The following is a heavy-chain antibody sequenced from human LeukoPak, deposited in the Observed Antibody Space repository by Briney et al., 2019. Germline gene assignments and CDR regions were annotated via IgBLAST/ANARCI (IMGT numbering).Heavy chain of an antibody. D-gene: IGHD2-2*01. V-gene: IGHV1-69*05. CDR2: IIPIFGTA. CDR1: GGTFSSYA. CDR3: ARGEYQLHLYYYYYYMDV. Sequence: GASVKVSCKASGGTFSSYAISWVRQAPGQGLEWMGGIIPIFGTANYAQKFQGRVTITTDESTSTAYMELSSLRSEDTAVYYCARGEYQLHLYYYYYYMDVWXKGTTVTVSS. J-gene: IGHJ6*03.